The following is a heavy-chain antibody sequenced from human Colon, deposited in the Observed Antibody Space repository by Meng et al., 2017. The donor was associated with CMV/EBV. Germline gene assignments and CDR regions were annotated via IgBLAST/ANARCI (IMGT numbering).Heavy chain of an antibody. CDR3: ARRGITGTTPDNWFDP. CDR1: GFTFSSYG. D-gene: IGHD1-7*01. Sequence: GGSLRLSCAASGFTFSSYGMNWVRQAPGRGLEWVASIVTTGSAVYYADSVKGRFTISRDNAKNSLYLQMNSLRAEDTAVYYCARRGITGTTPDNWFDPWGQGTLVTVSS. J-gene: IGHJ5*02. CDR2: IVTTGSAV. V-gene: IGHV3-21*01.